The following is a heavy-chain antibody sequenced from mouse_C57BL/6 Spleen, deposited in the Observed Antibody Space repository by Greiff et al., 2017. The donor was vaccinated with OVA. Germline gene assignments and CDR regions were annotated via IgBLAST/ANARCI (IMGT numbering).Heavy chain of an antibody. Sequence: VQLKESGPGLVKPSQSLSLTCSVTGYSITSGYYWNWIRQFPGNKLEWMGYISYDGSNNYNPSLKNRISITRDTSKNQFFLKLNSVTTEDTATYDCARGTVVARYFDVWGTGTTVTVSS. CDR3: ARGTVVARYFDV. D-gene: IGHD1-1*01. CDR1: GYSITSGYY. CDR2: ISYDGSN. V-gene: IGHV3-6*01. J-gene: IGHJ1*03.